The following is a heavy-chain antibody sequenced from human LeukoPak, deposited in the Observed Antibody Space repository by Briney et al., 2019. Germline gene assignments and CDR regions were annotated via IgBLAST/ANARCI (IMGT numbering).Heavy chain of an antibody. D-gene: IGHD6-13*01. V-gene: IGHV1-46*01. CDR2: INPSGGST. CDR1: GYTFTSYY. CDR3: ARMRSTGYSSSWNFDS. J-gene: IGHJ4*02. Sequence: ASVKVSCKASGYTFTSYYMHWVRQAPGQGLEWMGIINPSGGSTSYAQKFQGRVTMTRDTSTSTVYMELSSLRSEGTAVYYCARMRSTGYSSSWNFDSWGQGTLVTVSS.